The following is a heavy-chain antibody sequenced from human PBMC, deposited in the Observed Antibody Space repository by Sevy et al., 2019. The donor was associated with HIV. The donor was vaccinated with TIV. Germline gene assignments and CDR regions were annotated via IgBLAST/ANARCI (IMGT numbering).Heavy chain of an antibody. D-gene: IGHD3-3*01. CDR2: IIPIFGTA. J-gene: IGHJ5*02. CDR3: AREWSPRSIFGVVTFDP. V-gene: IGHV1-69*13. CDR1: GGTFSSYA. Sequence: ASVKVSCKASGGTFSSYAISWVRQAPGQGLEWMGGIIPIFGTANYAQKFQGRVTITADESTSTAYMELSSLRSEDTAVYYCAREWSPRSIFGVVTFDPWGQGTLVTVSS.